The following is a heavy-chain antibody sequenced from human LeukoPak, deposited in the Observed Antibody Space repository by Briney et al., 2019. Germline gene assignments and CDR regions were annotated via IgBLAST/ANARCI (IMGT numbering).Heavy chain of an antibody. CDR1: GYTFTSYD. V-gene: IGHV1-8*01. D-gene: IGHD3-3*01. J-gene: IGHJ4*02. CDR2: MNPNSGNT. CDR3: ARATYYDFWSGYYKGIDY. Sequence: ASVKVSCKASGYTFTSYDINWVRPATGQGLEWMGWMNPNSGNTGYAQKFQGRVTMTRNTSISTAYMELSSLRSEDTAVYYCARATYYDFWSGYYKGIDYWGQGTLVTVSS.